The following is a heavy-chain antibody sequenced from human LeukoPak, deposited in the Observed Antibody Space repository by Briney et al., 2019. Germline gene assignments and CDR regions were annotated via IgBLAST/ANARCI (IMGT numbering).Heavy chain of an antibody. D-gene: IGHD3-9*01. J-gene: IGHJ4*02. CDR2: IYYSGST. V-gene: IGHV4-59*01. CDR1: GGSISSYY. CDR3: ARWGYDILTGYYSFDY. Sequence: SETLSLTCTVSGGSISSYYGSWIRQPPGKGLEWIGYIYYSGSTNYNPSLKSRVTISVDTSKNQFSLKLSSVTAADTAVYYCARWGYDILTGYYSFDYWGQGTLVTVSS.